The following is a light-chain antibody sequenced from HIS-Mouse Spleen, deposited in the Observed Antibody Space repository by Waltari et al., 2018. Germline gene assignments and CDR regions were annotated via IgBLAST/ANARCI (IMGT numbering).Light chain of an antibody. CDR3: YSTDSSGNHRV. J-gene: IGLJ2*01. Sequence: SYELTQPPSVSVSPGQTARITCSGDALPKKYAYWYQQKSGQAPVLVIYEGSKRPSGIPGRFYGSSSGTMATLTISGAQVEDEADYYCYSTDSSGNHRVFGGGTKLTVL. V-gene: IGLV3-10*01. CDR2: EGS. CDR1: ALPKKY.